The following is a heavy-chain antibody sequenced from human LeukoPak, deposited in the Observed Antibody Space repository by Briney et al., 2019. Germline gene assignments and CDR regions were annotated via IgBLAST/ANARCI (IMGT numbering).Heavy chain of an antibody. J-gene: IGHJ4*02. D-gene: IGHD3-22*01. CDR3: ARASHYYDSSGYYSIPVYFDY. CDR2: IYYSGST. CDR1: GGSISSSSYY. Sequence: PSETLSLTCTVSGGSISSSSYYWGWIRQPPGKGLEWIGSIYYSGSTYYNPSLKSRVTISVDTSKNQFSLKLSSVTAADTAVYYCARASHYYDSSGYYSIPVYFDYWGQGTLVTVSS. V-gene: IGHV4-39*07.